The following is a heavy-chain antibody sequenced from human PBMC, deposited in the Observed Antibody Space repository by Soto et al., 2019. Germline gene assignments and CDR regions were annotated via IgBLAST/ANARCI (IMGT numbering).Heavy chain of an antibody. V-gene: IGHV4-38-2*01. J-gene: IGHJ5*02. CDR3: ARVNQDIVVVPAAHWFDP. Sequence: PSETLSLTCAVSGYSISSGYYWGCIRQPPGKGLEWIGSIYHSGSTYYNPSLKSRVTISVDTSKNQFSLKLSSVTAADTAVYYCARVNQDIVVVPAAHWFDPWGQGTLVTVSS. CDR2: IYHSGST. CDR1: GYSISSGYY. D-gene: IGHD2-2*01.